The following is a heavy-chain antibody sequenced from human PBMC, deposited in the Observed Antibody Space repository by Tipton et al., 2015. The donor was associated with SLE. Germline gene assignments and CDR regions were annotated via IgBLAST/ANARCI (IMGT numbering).Heavy chain of an antibody. CDR3: ARRHYSGPFDS. CDR1: GGSITSNFYY. J-gene: IGHJ4*02. Sequence: GLVKPSETLSLTCTVSGGSITSNFYYWGWIRQPPGKGLEWIGTIYYSGTTYYNPSLKSRVSFSIDTSKHQFSLKLNSVTAADTAVYYCARRHYSGPFDSWGQGTLVTVSS. CDR2: IYYSGTT. V-gene: IGHV4-39*07. D-gene: IGHD5-12*01.